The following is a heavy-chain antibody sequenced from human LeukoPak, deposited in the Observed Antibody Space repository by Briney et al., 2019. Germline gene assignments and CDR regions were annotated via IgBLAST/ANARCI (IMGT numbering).Heavy chain of an antibody. CDR3: ARREDYGDSDGAFDI. CDR1: GYTFTSYG. CDR2: ISAYNGNT. V-gene: IGHV1-18*01. Sequence: ALVKVSCKASGYTFTSYGISWVRQAPGQGLEWMGWISAYNGNTNYAQKLQGRVTMTTDTSTSTAYMELRSLRSDDTAVYYCARREDYGDSDGAFDIWGQGTMVTVSS. D-gene: IGHD4-17*01. J-gene: IGHJ3*02.